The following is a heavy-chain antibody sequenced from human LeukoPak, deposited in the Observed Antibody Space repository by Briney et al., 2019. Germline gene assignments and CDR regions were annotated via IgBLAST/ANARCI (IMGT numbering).Heavy chain of an antibody. CDR3: ARQYYDYVWGSYRPYYYYMDV. D-gene: IGHD3-16*02. V-gene: IGHV1-2*02. J-gene: IGHJ6*03. Sequence: ASVTVSCKASGYTFTGYYMHWVRQAPGQGLEWMGWINPNSGGTNYAQTVQGRVTITRDTSISTAYMELSSLRSEDTAVYYCARQYYDYVWGSYRPYYYYMDVWGKGTTVTVSS. CDR1: GYTFTGYY. CDR2: INPNSGGT.